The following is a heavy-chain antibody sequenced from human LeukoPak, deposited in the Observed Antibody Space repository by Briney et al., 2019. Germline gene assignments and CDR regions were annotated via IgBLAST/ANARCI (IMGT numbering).Heavy chain of an antibody. V-gene: IGHV4-61*02. CDR2: SYTSGSY. CDR1: GGSISSGSYY. J-gene: IGHJ4*02. D-gene: IGHD3-3*01. Sequence: PSETLSLTCTASGGSISSGSYYWSWIRRPARKGLEWIGRSYTSGSYNYNPSLKSRVTISVDTSTNQFSLKLSSVTAADTAVYYCARGRGQLRFLEWLGYFDYWGQGTLVTVSS. CDR3: ARGRGQLRFLEWLGYFDY.